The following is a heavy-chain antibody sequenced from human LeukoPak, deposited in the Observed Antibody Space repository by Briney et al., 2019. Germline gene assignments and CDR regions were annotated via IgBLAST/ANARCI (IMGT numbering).Heavy chain of an antibody. J-gene: IGHJ4*02. Sequence: ASVKVSCKASGYTFTGYYMHWVRQAPGQGLEWRGWINPNSGGTNYAQKFQGRVTMTRDTSISTAYMELSRMRSDDTAVYYCARDLRGSSWYFKNYYFDYWGQGTLVTVSS. CDR2: INPNSGGT. CDR3: ARDLRGSSWYFKNYYFDY. D-gene: IGHD6-13*01. V-gene: IGHV1-2*02. CDR1: GYTFTGYY.